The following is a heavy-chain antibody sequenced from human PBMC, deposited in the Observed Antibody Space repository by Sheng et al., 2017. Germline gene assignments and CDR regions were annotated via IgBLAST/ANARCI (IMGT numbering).Heavy chain of an antibody. CDR1: GFTFSDHY. D-gene: IGHD3-22*01. Sequence: EVQLVESGGGLVQPGGSLRLSCAASGFTFSDHYMDWVRQAPGKGLEWVGRTRNKANSYTTEYAASVKGRFTISRDDSKNSLYLQMNSLKTEDTAVYYCARLSASYYYDSLGGNFDLWGRGTLVTVSS. J-gene: IGHJ2*01. CDR2: TRNKANSYTT. CDR3: ARLSASYYYDSLGGNFDL. V-gene: IGHV3-72*01.